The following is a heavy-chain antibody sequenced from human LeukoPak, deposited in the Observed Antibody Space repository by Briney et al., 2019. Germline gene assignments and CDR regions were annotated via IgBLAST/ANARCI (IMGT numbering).Heavy chain of an antibody. CDR3: ARGGTKLGINYYYYMDV. CDR1: GFTFSSYA. CDR2: ISSSSSYI. V-gene: IGHV3-21*01. J-gene: IGHJ6*03. D-gene: IGHD7-27*01. Sequence: GGSLRLSCAASGFTFSSYAMSWVRQAPGKGLEWVSSISSSSSYIYYADSVKGRFTISRDNAKNSLYLQMNSLRAEDTAVYYCARGGTKLGINYYYYMDVWGKGTTVTVSS.